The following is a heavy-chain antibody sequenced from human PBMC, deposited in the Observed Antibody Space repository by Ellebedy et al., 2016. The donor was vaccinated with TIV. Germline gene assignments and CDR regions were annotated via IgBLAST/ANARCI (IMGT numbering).Heavy chain of an antibody. Sequence: MPSETLSLTCAVYGGSFSGYYLTWIRQPPGKGLEWIGEIHPSGTTNYNPSLESRVTISVDTSKNQFSLKLSSVTAADTAVYYCARLEVLFDYWGQGTLVTVSS. D-gene: IGHD3-10*01. CDR3: ARLEVLFDY. CDR2: IHPSGTT. J-gene: IGHJ4*02. CDR1: GGSFSGYY. V-gene: IGHV4-34*01.